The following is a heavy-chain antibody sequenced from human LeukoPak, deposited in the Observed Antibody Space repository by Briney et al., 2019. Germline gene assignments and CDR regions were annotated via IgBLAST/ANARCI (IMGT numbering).Heavy chain of an antibody. D-gene: IGHD3-22*01. V-gene: IGHV4-31*03. Sequence: PSETLSLTCTVSGGSISSGGYYWSWIRQHPGKGQEWIGYIYYSGSTYYNPSLKSRVTILVDTSKNQFSLKLSSVTAADTAVYYCARDKHYYDSSGYYEEAFDYWGQGTLVTVSS. CDR1: GGSISSGGYY. CDR3: ARDKHYYDSSGYYEEAFDY. CDR2: IYYSGST. J-gene: IGHJ4*02.